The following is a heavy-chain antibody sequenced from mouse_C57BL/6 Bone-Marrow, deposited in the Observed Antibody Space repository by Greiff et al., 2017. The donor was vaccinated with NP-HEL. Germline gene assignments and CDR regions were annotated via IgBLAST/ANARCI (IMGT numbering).Heavy chain of an antibody. V-gene: IGHV5-16*01. CDR1: GFTFSDYY. D-gene: IGHD1-1*01. J-gene: IGHJ1*03. CDR3: ARSYYYGSSYPYWYFDV. Sequence: EVHLVESEGGLVQPGSSMKLSCTASGFTFSDYYMAWVRQVPEKGLEWVANINYDGSSTYYLDSLKSRFIISRDNAKNILYLQMSSLKSEDTATYYCARSYYYGSSYPYWYFDVWGTGTTVTVSS. CDR2: INYDGSST.